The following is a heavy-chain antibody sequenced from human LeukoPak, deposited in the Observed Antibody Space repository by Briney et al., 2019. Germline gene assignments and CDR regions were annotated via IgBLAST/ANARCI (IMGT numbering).Heavy chain of an antibody. V-gene: IGHV1-18*01. D-gene: IGHD2-15*01. CDR1: GYTFTSYG. Sequence: ASVKVPCKASGYTFTSYGITWVRQAPGEGLEWMGWISAYNDKTNYAQKLQGRVTMTTDTSTSTAYMELRSLRSDDTAVYYCARSSTKIVVVVAATHPFDYWGQGTLVTVSS. CDR3: ARSSTKIVVVVAATHPFDY. CDR2: ISAYNDKT. J-gene: IGHJ4*02.